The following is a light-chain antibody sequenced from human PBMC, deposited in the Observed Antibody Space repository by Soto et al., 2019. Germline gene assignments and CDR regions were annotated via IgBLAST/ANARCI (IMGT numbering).Light chain of an antibody. CDR3: QQYNNWPRA. CDR1: QSVSSN. V-gene: IGKV3-15*01. Sequence: EIVMTQSPPTLSVSPGERATLSCRASQSVSSNLAWYQQKPGQAPRLLIYGASTRATGIPARFSGSGSGTEFTLTISSLQSEGFAVYYCQQYNNWPRAFGQGTKVEIK. J-gene: IGKJ1*01. CDR2: GAS.